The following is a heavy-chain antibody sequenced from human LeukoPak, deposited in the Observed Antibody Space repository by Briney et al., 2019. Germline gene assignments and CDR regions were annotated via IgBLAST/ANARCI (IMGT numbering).Heavy chain of an antibody. D-gene: IGHD2-2*01. J-gene: IGHJ6*02. CDR1: RGSFSGYY. CDR3: ARHSFDCSSTSCYPYYYYGMDV. CDR2: INHSRST. V-gene: IGHV4-34*01. Sequence: KPSETLSLTCAVYRGSFSGYYWSWIRQPPGKGLEWIGEINHSRSTNYNPSLKSRVTISVDTSKNQFSLKLSSVTAADTAVYYCARHSFDCSSTSCYPYYYYGMDVWGQGTTVTVSS.